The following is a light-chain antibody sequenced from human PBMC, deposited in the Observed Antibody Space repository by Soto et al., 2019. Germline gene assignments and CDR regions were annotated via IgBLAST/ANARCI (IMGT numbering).Light chain of an antibody. J-gene: IGKJ3*01. CDR3: QQYGRAPRT. CDR2: DAS. Sequence: DIVLTQSPGTLSLSPGESATLSCRASQSISSRYVAWYQQKSGQAPRLLIYDASNRATGILDRFSGSGSGTDFTLTISRLEPEDFAVYYCQQYGRAPRTFGPGTKVDFK. V-gene: IGKV3-20*01. CDR1: QSISSRY.